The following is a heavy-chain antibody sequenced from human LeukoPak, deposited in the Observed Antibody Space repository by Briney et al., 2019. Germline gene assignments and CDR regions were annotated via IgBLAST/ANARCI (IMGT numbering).Heavy chain of an antibody. CDR3: ARSGYYDSSGYYYLGDY. J-gene: IGHJ4*02. CDR1: GGTFSSYA. CDR2: IIPIFGTA. V-gene: IGHV1-69*13. Sequence: SVKVSCKASGGTFSSYAISWVRQAPGQGLEWMGGIIPIFGTANYAQKFQGRVTITADESTSTAYMVLSSLRSDDTAVYYCARSGYYDSSGYYYLGDYWGQGTLVTVSS. D-gene: IGHD3-22*01.